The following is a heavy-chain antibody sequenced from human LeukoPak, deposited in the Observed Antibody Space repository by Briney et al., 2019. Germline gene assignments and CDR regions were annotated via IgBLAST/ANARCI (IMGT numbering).Heavy chain of an antibody. CDR1: GFTFGDYA. V-gene: IGHV3-49*03. D-gene: IGHD3-22*01. Sequence: GGSLRLSCTASGFTFGDYAMSWFRQAPGKGLEWVGFIRSKAYGGTTEYAASVKGRFTISRDDSKSIAYLQMNSLKTEDTAVYYCTREDYYDSSGYGMDVWGQGTTVTVSS. J-gene: IGHJ6*02. CDR2: IRSKAYGGTT. CDR3: TREDYYDSSGYGMDV.